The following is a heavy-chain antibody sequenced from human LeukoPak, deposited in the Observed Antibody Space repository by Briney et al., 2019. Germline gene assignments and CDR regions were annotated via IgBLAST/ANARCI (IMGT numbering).Heavy chain of an antibody. Sequence: GGSLRLSCAASGFTFGSYWMHWVRHTPGKGLVWVSRIKGDGSSTSYADSVKGRFTISRDNAKNTLYLQMNSLRAEDTAVYYCARDGYSFGHDFDYWGQGTLVTVSS. J-gene: IGHJ4*02. CDR3: ARDGYSFGHDFDY. CDR2: IKGDGSST. V-gene: IGHV3-74*01. D-gene: IGHD5-18*01. CDR1: GFTFGSYW.